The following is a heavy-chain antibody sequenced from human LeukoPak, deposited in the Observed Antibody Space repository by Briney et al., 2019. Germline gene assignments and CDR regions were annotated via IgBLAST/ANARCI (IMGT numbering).Heavy chain of an antibody. J-gene: IGHJ4*02. D-gene: IGHD3-22*01. Sequence: GSLRLSCSVSGITLSNYGMSWVRQAPGKGLEWVAGISGSGGSTNYADSVKGRFTISRDNPKNTLYLQMNSLRAEDTAVYFCAKRGVVIRVILVGFHKEAYYFDSWGQGALVTVSS. CDR1: GITLSNYG. V-gene: IGHV3-23*01. CDR2: ISGSGGST. CDR3: AKRGVVIRVILVGFHKEAYYFDS.